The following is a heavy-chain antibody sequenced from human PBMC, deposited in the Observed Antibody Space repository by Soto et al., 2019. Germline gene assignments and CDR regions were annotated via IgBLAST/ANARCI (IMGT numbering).Heavy chain of an antibody. D-gene: IGHD3-3*01. V-gene: IGHV3-23*01. Sequence: GGSLRLSCAASGFTFSSYAMSWVRQAPGKGLEWVSAISGSGGSTYYADSVKGRFTISRDNSKNTLYLQMNSLRAEDTAVYYCAKDAQLYYDFWSGYYTDYWGQGTLVTVSS. CDR2: ISGSGGST. J-gene: IGHJ4*02. CDR1: GFTFSSYA. CDR3: AKDAQLYYDFWSGYYTDY.